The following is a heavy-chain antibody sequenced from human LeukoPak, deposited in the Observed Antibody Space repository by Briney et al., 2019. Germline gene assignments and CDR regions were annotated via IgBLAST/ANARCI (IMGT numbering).Heavy chain of an antibody. CDR3: ITGDYDFWSGFYSPNHYFDY. CDR2: IKGKTAAGAP. V-gene: IGHV3-15*01. Sequence: GGSLRLSCAASGFTFNSAWMSWVRQAPGKGLEWVGRIKGKTAAGAPDYVASVKGRFTISRDDSKNTLFLQMNSLKTEDTAVYYCITGDYDFWSGFYSPNHYFDYWGQGTLVTVSS. CDR1: GFTFNSAW. D-gene: IGHD3-3*01. J-gene: IGHJ4*02.